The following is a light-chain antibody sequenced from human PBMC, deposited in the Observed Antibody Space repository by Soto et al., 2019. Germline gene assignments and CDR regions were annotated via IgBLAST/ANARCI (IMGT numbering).Light chain of an antibody. CDR2: GAS. CDR1: RSVSSSY. J-gene: IGKJ1*01. V-gene: IGKV3-20*01. Sequence: EIVLTQSPGILSLSPGERATLSCRASRSVSSSYLAWYQQKPGQAPRLLIYGASSRATGIPDRFSGSGFGTDFTLTISRLEPEDFAVYYCQHYSSSPRSWTFGQGTKVEIK. CDR3: QHYSSSPRSWT.